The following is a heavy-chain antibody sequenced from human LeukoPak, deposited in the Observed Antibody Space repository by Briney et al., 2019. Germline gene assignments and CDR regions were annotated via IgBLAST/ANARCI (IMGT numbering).Heavy chain of an antibody. CDR1: GFTFSSYS. CDR3: AGHHYYGSGSYYIVPRFDY. CDR2: ISSSSSTI. J-gene: IGHJ4*02. V-gene: IGHV3-48*04. D-gene: IGHD3-10*01. Sequence: PGGSLRLSCAASGFTFSSYSMNWVRQAPGKGLEWVSYISSSSSTIYYADSVKGRFTISRDNAKNSLYLQMNSLRAEDTAVYYCAGHHYYGSGSYYIVPRFDYWGQGTLVTVSS.